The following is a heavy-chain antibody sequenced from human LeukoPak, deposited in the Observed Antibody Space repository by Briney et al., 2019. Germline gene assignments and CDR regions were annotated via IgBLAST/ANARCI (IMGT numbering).Heavy chain of an antibody. J-gene: IGHJ3*02. V-gene: IGHV4-59*01. Sequence: PSETLSLTCTVSGGSISSYYWSWIRQPPGKGLEWIGYIYYSGSTNYNPSLKSRVTISVDTSKNQFSLKLSSVTAADTAVYYCARAPPGGSGAFDIWGQGTMVTVSS. CDR2: IYYSGST. CDR3: ARAPPGGSGAFDI. D-gene: IGHD1-26*01. CDR1: GGSISSYY.